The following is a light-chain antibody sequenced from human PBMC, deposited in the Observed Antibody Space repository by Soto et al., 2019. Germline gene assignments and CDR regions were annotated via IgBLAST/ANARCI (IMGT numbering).Light chain of an antibody. J-gene: IGKJ1*01. Sequence: ELVLTQSPGTLSVAPGERATLSCRASQSVSNNYLAWYQQKPGQAPRLLIYGASNRATGIPDRFSGSGSGTDFTLTISRLEPEDFAVYYCQQYGSSGTFAQGTKVDI. CDR3: QQYGSSGT. V-gene: IGKV3-20*01. CDR1: QSVSNNY. CDR2: GAS.